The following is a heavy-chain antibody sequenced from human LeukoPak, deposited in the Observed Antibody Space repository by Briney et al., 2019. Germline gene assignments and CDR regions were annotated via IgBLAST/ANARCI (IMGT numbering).Heavy chain of an antibody. V-gene: IGHV3-23*01. CDR1: GFTFSSYW. J-gene: IGHJ5*02. CDR2: ISGSGGRT. D-gene: IGHD2-15*01. Sequence: GGSLRLSCAASGFTFSSYWMSWVRQAPGKGLEWVSGISGSGGRTYYADSVKGRFTISRDNSKNTLHLQMSSLRAEDTALYYCAKAFSSTPGLPFSWGQGALVTVSS. CDR3: AKAFSSTPGLPFS.